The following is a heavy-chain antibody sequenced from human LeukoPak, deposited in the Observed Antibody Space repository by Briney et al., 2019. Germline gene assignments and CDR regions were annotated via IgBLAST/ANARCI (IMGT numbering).Heavy chain of an antibody. CDR1: GGTFSSYA. D-gene: IGHD6-25*01. CDR2: INGGNGNT. V-gene: IGHV1-3*01. J-gene: IGHJ5*02. Sequence: AASVTVSCTASGGTFSSYAISWVRQAPGQGLEWMGWINGGNGNTKYSQKLQGRVTITRDTSASTAYMELRSLRSEDTAVFYCARGPPRLNWFDPWGQGTLVTVSS. CDR3: ARGPPRLNWFDP.